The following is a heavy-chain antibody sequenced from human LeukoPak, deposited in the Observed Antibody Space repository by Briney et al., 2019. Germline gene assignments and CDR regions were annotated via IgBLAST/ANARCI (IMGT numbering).Heavy chain of an antibody. CDR3: AREGRYSSTWYRGWYFDY. CDR2: ISYDGSNE. V-gene: IGHV3-30*03. Sequence: GGSLRLSCAASGFTFSSYGMHWVRQAPGKGLEWVALISYDGSNEYYADSVRGRFTISRDNSKFTLYMQMNSLRAEDTAMYFCAREGRYSSTWYRGWYFDYWGQGTLVTVSS. D-gene: IGHD6-13*01. J-gene: IGHJ4*02. CDR1: GFTFSSYG.